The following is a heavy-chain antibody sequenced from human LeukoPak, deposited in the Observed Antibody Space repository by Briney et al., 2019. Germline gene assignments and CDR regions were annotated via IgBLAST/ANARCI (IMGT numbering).Heavy chain of an antibody. V-gene: IGHV4-61*02. D-gene: IGHD2-15*01. CDR3: ARGDCSGGSCYLDY. J-gene: IGHJ4*02. CDR1: GGSISSGSYY. CDR2: IYTSGST. Sequence: SETLSLTYTVSGGSISSGSYYWSWIRQPAGKGLEWIGRIYTSGSTNYNPSLKSRVTISVDTSKNQFSLKLSSVTAADTAVYYCARGDCSGGSCYLDYWGQGTLVTVSS.